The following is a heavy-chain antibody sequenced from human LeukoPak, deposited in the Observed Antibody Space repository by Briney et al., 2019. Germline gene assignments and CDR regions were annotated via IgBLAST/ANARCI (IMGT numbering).Heavy chain of an antibody. CDR2: FDPEDGET. V-gene: IGHV1-24*01. J-gene: IGHJ6*04. D-gene: IGHD2-2*01. CDR1: GYTLTELS. Sequence: ASVKVSCKVSGYTLTELSMHWVRQAPGKGLEWMGGFDPEDGETIYAQKFQGRVTMTEDTSTDTAYMELSSLRSEDTAVYYCATRYCSSTSCFISYGMDVWGEGTTVTVSS. CDR3: ATRYCSSTSCFISYGMDV.